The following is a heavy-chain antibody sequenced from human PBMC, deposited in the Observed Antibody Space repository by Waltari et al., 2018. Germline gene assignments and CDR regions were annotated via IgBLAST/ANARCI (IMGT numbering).Heavy chain of an antibody. V-gene: IGHV4-61*02. D-gene: IGHD6-13*01. CDR2: IYTSGST. Sequence: QVQLQESGPGLVTPSQNLSLTCTVSGGSISSGRYTWSWFRQPAGKGLEWFGRIYTSGSTNYTPSLKSRVTISVDTSKNQFSLKLSSVTAADTAVYYCARGQQLVRLIDYWGQGTLVTVSS. J-gene: IGHJ4*02. CDR3: ARGQQLVRLIDY. CDR1: GGSISSGRYT.